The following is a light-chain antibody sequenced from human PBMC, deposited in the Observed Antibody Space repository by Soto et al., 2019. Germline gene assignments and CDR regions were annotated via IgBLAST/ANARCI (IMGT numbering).Light chain of an antibody. Sequence: DIQMTQSPSTLSASVGDRVTITCRASQSFSSWLAWYQQKPGKAPKLLVYNASSLQSGVPSRFSGSGSGTECPLTISSLQPDDFATYYCQQYNSYSPYTFGQGTNLEIK. CDR2: NAS. J-gene: IGKJ2*01. V-gene: IGKV1-5*01. CDR3: QQYNSYSPYT. CDR1: QSFSSW.